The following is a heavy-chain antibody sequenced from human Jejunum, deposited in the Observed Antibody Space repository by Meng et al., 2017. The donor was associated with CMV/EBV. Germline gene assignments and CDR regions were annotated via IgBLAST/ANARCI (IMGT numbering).Heavy chain of an antibody. Sequence: FSFSVSTIHWVRRASGKGLEWVGRIRTKGNNYSTAYAVSLKGRFTISRDDSKNTAYLQMNRLKTEDTAVYYCTSLDLGYDLLTGHHRAWGLGTLVTVSS. CDR1: FSFSVST. D-gene: IGHD3-9*01. J-gene: IGHJ4*02. CDR2: IRTKGNNYST. V-gene: IGHV3-73*01. CDR3: TSLDLGYDLLTGHHRA.